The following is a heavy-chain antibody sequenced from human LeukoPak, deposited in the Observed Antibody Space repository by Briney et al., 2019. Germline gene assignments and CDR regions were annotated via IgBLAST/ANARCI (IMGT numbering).Heavy chain of an antibody. CDR3: GKQHSNSWGFVDD. J-gene: IGHJ4*02. Sequence: PGGSLRLSCAASGFSFSSYAMSWVRQAPGKGLEWVSTISGSGDSTYYADSVKGRFTISRDSSKTTLYLQMNSLIAEDTAVYYCGKQHSNSWGFVDDWGQGTLVTVSS. D-gene: IGHD6-13*01. V-gene: IGHV3-23*01. CDR2: ISGSGDST. CDR1: GFSFSSYA.